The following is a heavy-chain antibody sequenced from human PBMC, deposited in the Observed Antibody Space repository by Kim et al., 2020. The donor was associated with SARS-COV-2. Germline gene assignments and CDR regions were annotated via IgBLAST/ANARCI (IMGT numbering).Heavy chain of an antibody. V-gene: IGHV3-73*01. D-gene: IGHD6-19*01. CDR1: GFTFSGST. J-gene: IGHJ3*02. CDR2: IRSKANSYAT. CDR3: TRVNPIAGGWYDAFDI. Sequence: GGSLRLSCAASGFTFSGSTMHWVRQASGKGLEWVGRIRSKANSYATAYAASVKNRFTISRDDSKNTAYLQMNSLKTEDTAVYYCTRVNPIAGGWYDAFDIWGQGTMVTASS.